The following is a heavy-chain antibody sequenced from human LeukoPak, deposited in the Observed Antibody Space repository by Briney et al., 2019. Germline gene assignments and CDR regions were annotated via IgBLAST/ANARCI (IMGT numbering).Heavy chain of an antibody. Sequence: ASVKVSCKASGYSFTSYDINWVRQATGQGLEWMGWMNPNSGNTGYAQKFQGGVTMTRNTSISTAYMELSSLRSEDTAVYYCARGGSSWDNYFDYWGQGTLVTVSS. V-gene: IGHV1-8*01. CDR2: MNPNSGNT. CDR3: ARGGSSWDNYFDY. J-gene: IGHJ4*02. D-gene: IGHD6-13*01. CDR1: GYSFTSYD.